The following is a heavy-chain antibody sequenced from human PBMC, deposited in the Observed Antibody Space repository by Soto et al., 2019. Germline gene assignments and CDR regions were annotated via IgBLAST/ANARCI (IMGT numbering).Heavy chain of an antibody. D-gene: IGHD2-8*01. V-gene: IGHV1-3*01. CDR2: INAGNGNT. Sequence: GASVKVSCKASGYTFTSYAMHWVRQAPGQRLEWMGWINAGNGNTKYSQKFQGRVTITRDTSASTAYMELSSLGSEDTAVYYCARGVGYCTNGVCYNYAPWLYYFDYWGQGTLVTVSS. CDR3: ARGVGYCTNGVCYNYAPWLYYFDY. CDR1: GYTFTSYA. J-gene: IGHJ4*02.